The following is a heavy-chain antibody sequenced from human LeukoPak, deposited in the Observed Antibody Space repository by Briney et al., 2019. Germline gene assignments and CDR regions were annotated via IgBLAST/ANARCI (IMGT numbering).Heavy chain of an antibody. CDR1: VYTFTGYY. CDR3: ASGGIYCSGGSCYRDY. CDR2: INPNSGGT. Sequence: ASVKVSCKASVYTFTGYYMHWVRQAPGQGLEWMGRINPNSGGTNYAQKFQGRVTMTRDTSISTAYMELSRLRSDDTAVYYCASGGIYCSGGSCYRDYWGQGTLVTVSS. J-gene: IGHJ4*02. D-gene: IGHD2-15*01. V-gene: IGHV1-2*06.